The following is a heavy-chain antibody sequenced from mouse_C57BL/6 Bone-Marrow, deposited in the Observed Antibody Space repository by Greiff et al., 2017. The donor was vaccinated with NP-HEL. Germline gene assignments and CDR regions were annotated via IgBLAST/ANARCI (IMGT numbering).Heavy chain of an antibody. CDR3: ARSAYDYDLAWFAY. D-gene: IGHD2-4*01. V-gene: IGHV1-4*01. J-gene: IGHJ3*01. CDR2: INPSSGYT. CDR1: GYTFTSYT. Sequence: QVQLQQSGAELARPGASVKMSCKASGYTFTSYTMHWVKQRPGQGLEWIGYINPSSGYTKYNQKFKDKATLTADNSSSTAYMQLSSLTSDDSAVYYCARSAYDYDLAWFAYWGQGTLVTVSA.